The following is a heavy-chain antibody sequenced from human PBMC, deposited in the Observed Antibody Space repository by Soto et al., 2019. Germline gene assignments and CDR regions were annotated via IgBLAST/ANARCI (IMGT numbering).Heavy chain of an antibody. J-gene: IGHJ6*02. V-gene: IGHV4-34*01. D-gene: IGHD4-17*01. CDR2: INDSGIT. CDR3: ARVTMGDYLRPFSLRGMDV. CDR1: GGSFSGYY. Sequence: QVQLQQWGAGLLKPSETLSLTCSVYGGSFSGYYWSWIRQPPGKGLEWIGEINDSGITNYNPCLKRRVTMSVDTSKNQLSLKLNSVTAADTAVYYCARVTMGDYLRPFSLRGMDVWGQGTTVTVSS.